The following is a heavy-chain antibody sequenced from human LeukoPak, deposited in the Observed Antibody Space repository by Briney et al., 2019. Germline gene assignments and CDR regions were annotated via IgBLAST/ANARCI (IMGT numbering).Heavy chain of an antibody. Sequence: GASVKVSCKASGYMFTGYYMHWVRQAPGQGLEWMGWISAYNGNTNYAQKLQGRVTMTTDTSTSTAYMELRSLRSDDTAVYYCARPYYYDSSGYLGYWGQGTLVTVSS. CDR1: GYMFTGYY. J-gene: IGHJ4*02. V-gene: IGHV1-18*04. CDR3: ARPYYYDSSGYLGY. CDR2: ISAYNGNT. D-gene: IGHD3-22*01.